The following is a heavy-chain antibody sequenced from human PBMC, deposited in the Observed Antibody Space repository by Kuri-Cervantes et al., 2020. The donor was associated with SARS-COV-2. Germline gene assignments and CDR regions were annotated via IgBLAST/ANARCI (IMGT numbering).Heavy chain of an antibody. CDR3: VRDGDHWNFDY. Sequence: GESLKISCAASGFTFSSYAMHWVRQAPGKGLVWVSRINPDGSHTNNADSVKGRFTLSRDNAKNMLFLQMNSLRAEDTAVYYCVRDGDHWNFDYWGQGTLVTVSS. D-gene: IGHD1-1*01. J-gene: IGHJ4*02. CDR2: INPDGSHT. CDR1: GFTFSSYA. V-gene: IGHV3-74*01.